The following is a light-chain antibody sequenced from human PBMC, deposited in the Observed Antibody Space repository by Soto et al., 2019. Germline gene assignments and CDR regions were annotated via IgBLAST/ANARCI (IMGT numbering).Light chain of an antibody. CDR1: SSDVGGYNY. J-gene: IGLJ1*01. V-gene: IGLV2-8*01. Sequence: QCALTQPPSASGSPGQSVTITCTGTSSDVGGYNYVSWYQQHPGKAPKLMIYDVSKRPSGVPDRFSGSKSGNTASLTVSGLQAEDEADYYCSSYAGTHIVFGTGTKVTVL. CDR2: DVS. CDR3: SSYAGTHIV.